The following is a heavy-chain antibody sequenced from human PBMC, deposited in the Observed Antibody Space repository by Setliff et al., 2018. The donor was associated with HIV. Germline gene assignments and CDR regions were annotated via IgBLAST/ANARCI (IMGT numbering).Heavy chain of an antibody. J-gene: IGHJ3*02. D-gene: IGHD1-1*01. CDR3: ARRGLDTTLVDAFDI. Sequence: SETLSLTCTVSGGSINNYFWSWIRQPPGKGLEWLGCLYYTGRANYNPSLKSRLTVSVDTSKNQFSLRLSSVTAADTAVYYCARRGLDTTLVDAFDIWGQGTMVTVS. V-gene: IGHV4-59*01. CDR2: LYYTGRA. CDR1: GGSINNYF.